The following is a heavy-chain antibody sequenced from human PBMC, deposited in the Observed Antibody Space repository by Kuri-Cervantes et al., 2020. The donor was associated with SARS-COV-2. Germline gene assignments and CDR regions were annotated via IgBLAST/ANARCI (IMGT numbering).Heavy chain of an antibody. V-gene: IGHV1-2*06. D-gene: IGHD1-26*01. CDR2: INPNSGGT. CDR1: GYAFTGYY. CDR3: AIGWELLPWFDP. Sequence: ASVKVSCKASGYAFTGYYMHWVRQAPGQGLEWMGRINPNSGGTNYAQKFQGRVTMTTDTSTSTAYMELRSLRSDDTAVYYCAIGWELLPWFDPWGQGTLVTVSS. J-gene: IGHJ5*02.